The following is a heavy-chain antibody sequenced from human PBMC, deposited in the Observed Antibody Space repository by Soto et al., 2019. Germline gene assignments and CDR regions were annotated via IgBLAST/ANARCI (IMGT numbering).Heavy chain of an antibody. J-gene: IGHJ4*02. CDR1: GFTFSNAW. CDR2: IKSKTDGGTT. D-gene: IGHD4-17*01. CDR3: TTGGYGETPFDY. Sequence: PGGSLRLSCAASGFTFSNAWMSWVRQVPGKGLEWVGRIKSKTDGGTTDYAAPVKGRFTISRDDSKNTLYLQMNSLKTEDTAVYYCTTGGYGETPFDYWGQGTLVTVSS. V-gene: IGHV3-15*01.